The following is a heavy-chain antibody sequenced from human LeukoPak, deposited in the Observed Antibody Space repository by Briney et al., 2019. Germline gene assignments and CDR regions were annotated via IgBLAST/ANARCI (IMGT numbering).Heavy chain of an antibody. CDR3: ASAGGEEDAFDI. CDR2: MNPNSGNT. J-gene: IGHJ3*02. V-gene: IGHV1-8*03. Sequence: ASVKVSCKASGYTFTSYDINWVRQATGQGLEWMGWMNPNSGNTGYAQKFQGRVTITRNTSISTAYMVLSSLRSEDTAVYYCASAGGEEDAFDIWGQGTMVTVSS. CDR1: GYTFTSYD. D-gene: IGHD4-17*01.